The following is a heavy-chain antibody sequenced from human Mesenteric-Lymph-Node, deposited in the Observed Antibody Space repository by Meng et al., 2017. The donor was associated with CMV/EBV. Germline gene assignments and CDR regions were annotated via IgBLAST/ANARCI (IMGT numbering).Heavy chain of an antibody. CDR1: GFTVSSNY. V-gene: IGHV3-21*01. Sequence: GGSLRLSCAASGFTVSSNYMSWVRQAPGKGLEWVSSISSSSSYIYYADSVKGRFTISRDNAKNSLYLQMNSLRAEDTAVYYCARVDFWSGYSPFDYWGQGTLVTVSS. CDR3: ARVDFWSGYSPFDY. CDR2: ISSSSSYI. D-gene: IGHD3-3*01. J-gene: IGHJ4*02.